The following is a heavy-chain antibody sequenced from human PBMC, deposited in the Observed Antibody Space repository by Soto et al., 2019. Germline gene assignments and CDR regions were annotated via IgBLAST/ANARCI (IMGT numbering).Heavy chain of an antibody. D-gene: IGHD6-19*01. CDR1: GYSFTSYW. V-gene: IGHV5-51*01. CDR2: IYPGDSDT. Sequence: PGESLKISCKGSGYSFTSYWIGWVRQMPGKGLEWMGIIYPGDSDTRYSPSFQGQVTISADKSISTAYLQWSSLKASDTAMYYCALAQGGSLIESVAGDYWGQGPLVTVSS. CDR3: ALAQGGSLIESVAGDY. J-gene: IGHJ4*02.